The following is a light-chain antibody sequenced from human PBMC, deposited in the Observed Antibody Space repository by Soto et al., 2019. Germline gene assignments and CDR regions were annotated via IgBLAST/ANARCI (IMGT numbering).Light chain of an antibody. CDR1: NSDIGSRNL. V-gene: IGLV2-23*01. CDR3: CSYANGGSFV. CDR2: EGS. Sequence: QSALSQSASVSGSPGQSITISCTGTNSDIGSRNLVSWYQQHPGIAPKLIIYEGSRRNSGISHRFSGSRSGNTASLTISGLRSQDEADYYCCSYANGGSFVFVTGNTVTV. J-gene: IGLJ1*01.